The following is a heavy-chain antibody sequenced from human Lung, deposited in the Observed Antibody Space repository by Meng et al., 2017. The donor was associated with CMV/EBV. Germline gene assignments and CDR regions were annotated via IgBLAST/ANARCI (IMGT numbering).Heavy chain of an antibody. V-gene: IGHV3-7*01. CDR2: INEAGSVK. CDR3: AREYWGPDD. Sequence: GGSXRLSGAASGFTFTNYWMTGVRQAPGKGMEGMGNINEAGSVKHYVDSGKGRFTMSRDNAKNSVYLQMNALRADDTAVYFCAREYWGPDDWGQGTQITVSS. CDR1: GFTFTNYW. D-gene: IGHD7-27*01. J-gene: IGHJ4*02.